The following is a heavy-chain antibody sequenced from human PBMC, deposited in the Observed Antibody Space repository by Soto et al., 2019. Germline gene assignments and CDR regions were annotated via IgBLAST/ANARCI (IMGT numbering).Heavy chain of an antibody. Sequence: EASVKDSCKASGYTFTIYGISWVRQAPGQGLEWMGWISAYNGNTNYAQKLQGKVTMTTDTSTSTAYMELRSLRSDDTAVYYCARVDNWRPTWFDPWGQGTLVTVSS. CDR2: ISAYNGNT. V-gene: IGHV1-18*01. CDR1: GYTFTIYG. D-gene: IGHD1-20*01. J-gene: IGHJ5*02. CDR3: ARVDNWRPTWFDP.